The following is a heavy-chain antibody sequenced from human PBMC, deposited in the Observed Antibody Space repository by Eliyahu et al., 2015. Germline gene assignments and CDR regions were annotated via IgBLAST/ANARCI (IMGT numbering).Heavy chain of an antibody. CDR2: IFHSGRA. CDR1: GDSVSSNNW. J-gene: IGHJ6*02. CDR3: ARARGFGTTHYGMDV. D-gene: IGHD3-16*01. Sequence: QVQLRESGPGLLKPSGTLSLTCAVSGDSVSSNNWWSWVRQSPGKGFEWIGRIFHSGRADYNPSLKSRVTISLDASSNQLSLMMTSVTVADTAVYYCARARGFGTTHYGMDVWGPGTTVTVSS. V-gene: IGHV4-4*02.